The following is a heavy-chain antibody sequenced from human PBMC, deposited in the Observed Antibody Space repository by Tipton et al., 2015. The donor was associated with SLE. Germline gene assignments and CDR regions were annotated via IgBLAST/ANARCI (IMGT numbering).Heavy chain of an antibody. J-gene: IGHJ3*02. Sequence: SLRLSCAASGFTFDDYGMSWVRQAPGQGLEWVGFIRNRAFGGTTEYAASLKGRFIISRDNYKSIAYLQMNSLRTDDTAVYFCTRRTASDAFDIWGQGTVVTVSS. CDR1: GFTFDDYG. D-gene: IGHD2-21*02. V-gene: IGHV3-49*04. CDR3: TRRTASDAFDI. CDR2: IRNRAFGGTT.